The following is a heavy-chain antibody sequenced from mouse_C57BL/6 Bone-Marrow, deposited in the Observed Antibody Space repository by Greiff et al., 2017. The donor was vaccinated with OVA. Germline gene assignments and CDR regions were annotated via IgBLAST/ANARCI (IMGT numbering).Heavy chain of an antibody. Sequence: VQLQESGAELVKPGASVKISCKASGYAFSSYWMNWVKQRPGKGLEWIGQIYPGDGDTNYNGKFKGKATLTADKSSSTAYMQLSSLTSEDSAVYFCARTPDYYGSSYPYYYAMDYWGQGTSVTVSS. CDR1: GYAFSSYW. CDR2: IYPGDGDT. J-gene: IGHJ4*01. CDR3: ARTPDYYGSSYPYYYAMDY. D-gene: IGHD1-1*01. V-gene: IGHV1-80*01.